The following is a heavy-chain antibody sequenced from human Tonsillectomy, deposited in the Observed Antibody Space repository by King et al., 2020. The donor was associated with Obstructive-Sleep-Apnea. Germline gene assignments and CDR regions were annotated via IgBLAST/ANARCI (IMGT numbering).Heavy chain of an antibody. D-gene: IGHD2-21*02. CDR2: INHSGST. V-gene: IGHV4-34*01. J-gene: IGHJ4*02. Sequence: VQLQQWGAGLLKPSETLSLTCAVYGESFSGHYWSWIRQPPGKGLEWIGEINHSGSTNYNPALKCRVTISLDTSKNQFSLRLSSVTAADTAVYYCARERVVVTANFDSWGQGSLVTVSS. CDR1: GESFSGHY. CDR3: ARERVVVTANFDS.